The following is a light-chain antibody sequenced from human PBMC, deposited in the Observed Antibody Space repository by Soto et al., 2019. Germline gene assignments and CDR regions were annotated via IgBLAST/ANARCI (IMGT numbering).Light chain of an antibody. Sequence: DIQMTQSPSSLSASVGDRVTITCRASQSISSYLNWYQQKAGKAPKLLIYAASSLQSGVPQRFSGSGSGTEFTLTISSLQTDDFSTYYCQQYHSYWTVGQGTKVDI. J-gene: IGKJ1*01. CDR2: AAS. CDR3: QQYHSYWT. CDR1: QSISSY. V-gene: IGKV1-39*01.